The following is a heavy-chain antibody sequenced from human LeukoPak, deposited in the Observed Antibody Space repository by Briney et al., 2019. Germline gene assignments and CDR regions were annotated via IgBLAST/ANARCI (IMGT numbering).Heavy chain of an antibody. V-gene: IGHV1-2*02. Sequence: GASVKVSCKTSGYTFTGYYMHWVRQAPGQGLEWMGWINPNSGGTNYAQKFQGRVTMTRDTSISTAYMELSRLRSDDTAVYYCARDGQRGYSGYDYSWFDPWGQGTLVTVSS. CDR1: GYTFTGYY. J-gene: IGHJ5*02. D-gene: IGHD5-12*01. CDR3: ARDGQRGYSGYDYSWFDP. CDR2: INPNSGGT.